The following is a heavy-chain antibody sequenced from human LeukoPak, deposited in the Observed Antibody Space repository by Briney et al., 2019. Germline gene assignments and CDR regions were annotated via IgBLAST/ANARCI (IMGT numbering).Heavy chain of an antibody. Sequence: SETLSLTCTVSGGSISSGSYYWSWIRQPAGKGLEWIGRIYTSGSTNYNPSLKSRVTISVDTSKNQFSLKLSSVTAADTAVYYCARESLVVVPAAIHGYYYYMDVWGKGTTVTVSS. CDR1: GGSISSGSYY. D-gene: IGHD2-2*02. V-gene: IGHV4-61*02. CDR2: IYTSGST. J-gene: IGHJ6*03. CDR3: ARESLVVVPAAIHGYYYYMDV.